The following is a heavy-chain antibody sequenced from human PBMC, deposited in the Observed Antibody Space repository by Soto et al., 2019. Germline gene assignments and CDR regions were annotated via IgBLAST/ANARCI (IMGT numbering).Heavy chain of an antibody. CDR3: ARDPTYSSSFPDGWFDP. Sequence: ASVKVSCKASGGTFSSYAISWVRQAPGQGLEWMGGIIPIFGTANYAQKFQGRVTITADESTSTAYMELSSLRSEDTAVYYCARDPTYSSSFPDGWFDPWGRGTLVTVSS. V-gene: IGHV1-69*13. CDR2: IIPIFGTA. D-gene: IGHD6-13*01. J-gene: IGHJ5*02. CDR1: GGTFSSYA.